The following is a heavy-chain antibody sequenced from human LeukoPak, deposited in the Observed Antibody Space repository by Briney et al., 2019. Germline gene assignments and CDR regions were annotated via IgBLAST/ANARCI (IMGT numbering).Heavy chain of an antibody. V-gene: IGHV3-48*01. D-gene: IGHD6-19*01. CDR3: PRVLYSSAWYGDHY. CDR1: GFTFSTYS. Sequence: GGSLRLSCAASGFTFSTYSMNWVRQAPGRGLEWVSYISSSSTTMYYADSVKGRFTISRDNAKNSLYLQMNSLRAEDTAVYYCPRVLYSSAWYGDHYWGQGTLVTVSS. CDR2: ISSSSTTM. J-gene: IGHJ4*02.